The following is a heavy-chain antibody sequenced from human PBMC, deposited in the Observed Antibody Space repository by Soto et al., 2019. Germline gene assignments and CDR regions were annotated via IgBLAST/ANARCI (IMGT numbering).Heavy chain of an antibody. Sequence: GGSLRLSCAASGFTFSSYGMHWVRQAPGKGLEWVAVISYDGSNKYYADSVKGRFTISRDNSKNTLYLQMNSLRVEDTAVYYCAKDGGSVCSGGTCYFQAPDYWGQGTLVTVSS. D-gene: IGHD2-8*02. CDR1: GFTFSSYG. V-gene: IGHV3-30*18. CDR3: AKDGGSVCSGGTCYFQAPDY. J-gene: IGHJ4*02. CDR2: ISYDGSNK.